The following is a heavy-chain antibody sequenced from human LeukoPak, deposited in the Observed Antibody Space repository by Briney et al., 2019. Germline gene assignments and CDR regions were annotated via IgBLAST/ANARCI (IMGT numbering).Heavy chain of an antibody. CDR3: ARDQGLTAPPPYGLDV. D-gene: IGHD5-18*01. J-gene: IGHJ6*02. Sequence: SVKVSCTTSGGTFTSSAITWVRQAPGQGLEWMGRIIPVLNITTYAQKFQGSVTITADTSTSTVYMELSSLRSEETAVYYCARDQGLTAPPPYGLDVWGQGTTVIVSS. CDR1: GGTFTSSA. CDR2: IIPVLNIT. V-gene: IGHV1-69*04.